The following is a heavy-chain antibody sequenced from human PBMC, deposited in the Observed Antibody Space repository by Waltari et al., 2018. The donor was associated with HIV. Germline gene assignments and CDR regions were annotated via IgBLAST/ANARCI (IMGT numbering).Heavy chain of an antibody. CDR3: ARDSYYYDSSGRADYFDY. Sequence: VQLQESGPGLVKPSQTLSLTCTVSGGSISSGDYYWSWIRQHPGKGLEWIGYIYYSGSTYYNPSLKSRVTISVDTSKNQFSLKLSSVTAADTAVYYCARDSYYYDSSGRADYFDYWGQGTLVTVSS. CDR1: GGSISSGDYY. D-gene: IGHD3-22*01. V-gene: IGHV4-31*03. CDR2: IYYSGST. J-gene: IGHJ4*02.